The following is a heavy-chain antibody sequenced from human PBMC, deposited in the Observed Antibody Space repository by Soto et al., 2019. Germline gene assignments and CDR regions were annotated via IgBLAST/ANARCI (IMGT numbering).Heavy chain of an antibody. CDR3: ARDRYYGSGTYYTFYSGMDV. CDR1: GGSINSGDYY. J-gene: IGHJ6*02. Sequence: SETLSLTCTVSGGSINSGDYYWTWVRQPPGKGLEWIGNIFHSGSTYYTPSLQSRVTISLDTSKNHFSLKLSSVTPADTAVYYCARDRYYGSGTYYTFYSGMDVWGQGTTVTVSS. V-gene: IGHV4-30-4*01. D-gene: IGHD3-10*01. CDR2: IFHSGST.